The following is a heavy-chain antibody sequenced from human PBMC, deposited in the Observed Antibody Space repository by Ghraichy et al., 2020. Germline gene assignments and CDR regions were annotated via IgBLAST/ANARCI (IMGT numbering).Heavy chain of an antibody. D-gene: IGHD3-16*01. J-gene: IGHJ5*02. CDR1: GFVFSTYR. CDR2: SYSDGGGT. Sequence: LSLTCVTSGFVFSTYRMHWVRQAPGKGLVWISRSYSDGGGTDYADSVRGRFTVSRDNAKSTLYLDMHSLRAEDTAVYYCVRGGADPWGQGTLVTVSS. V-gene: IGHV3-74*01. CDR3: VRGGADP.